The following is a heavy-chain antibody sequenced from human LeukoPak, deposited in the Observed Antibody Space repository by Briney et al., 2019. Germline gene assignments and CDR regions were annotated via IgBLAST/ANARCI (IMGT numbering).Heavy chain of an antibody. D-gene: IGHD6-13*01. CDR1: GFTFSSYW. V-gene: IGHV3-7*04. J-gene: IGHJ4*02. CDR2: IKYDGSEK. Sequence: PGGSLRLSCAASGFTFSSYWMSWVRQAPGKGLEWVANIKYDGSEKDYVDSVKGRFTISRDNAKNSLYLQMNSLGAEDTAVYYCAKDIEPAGPFFDYWGQGTLVTVSS. CDR3: AKDIEPAGPFFDY.